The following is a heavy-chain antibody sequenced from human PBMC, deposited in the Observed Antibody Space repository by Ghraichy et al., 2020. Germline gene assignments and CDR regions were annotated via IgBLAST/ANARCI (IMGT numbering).Heavy chain of an antibody. CDR3: ARGWLDV. V-gene: IGHV3-66*01. CDR1: GVTVNSNY. CDR2: IHSGGST. J-gene: IGHJ6*02. Sequence: GGSLRLSCAVSGVTVNSNYMNWVHQAAGKGLEWVSVIHSGGSTYYGDSVKGRFTISRDNSKNTLYLQMNNLRAEDTAMYYCARGWLDVWGQGTTVTVSS. D-gene: IGHD2-15*01.